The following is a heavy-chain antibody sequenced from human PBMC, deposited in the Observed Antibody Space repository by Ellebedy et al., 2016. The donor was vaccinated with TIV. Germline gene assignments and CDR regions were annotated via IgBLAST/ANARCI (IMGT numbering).Heavy chain of an antibody. Sequence: AASVKVSCKASGYTFTGYFIHWVRQAPGQGLEWMGWSNPDSGYTNYAQKFQDRVTMTRDTSVSTAYMELSRLTSDDTAVYYCAKENFATTEAGTDYWGQGTLVTVSS. V-gene: IGHV1-2*02. CDR3: AKENFATTEAGTDY. D-gene: IGHD6-19*01. CDR1: GYTFTGYF. CDR2: SNPDSGYT. J-gene: IGHJ4*02.